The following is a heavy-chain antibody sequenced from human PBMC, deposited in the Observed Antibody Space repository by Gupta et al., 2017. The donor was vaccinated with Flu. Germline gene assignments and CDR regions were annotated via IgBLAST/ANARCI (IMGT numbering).Heavy chain of an antibody. CDR3: AREWGYYDFWSGYLVFDY. V-gene: IGHV4-34*01. CDR2: INHSGST. Sequence: QVQLQQWGAGLLKPSETLSLTCAVYGGSFSGYYWSWIRQPPGKGLEWIGEINHSGSTNYNPSLKSRVTISVDTSKNQFSLKLSSVTAADTAVYYCAREWGYYDFWSGYLVFDYWGQGTLVTVSS. J-gene: IGHJ4*02. CDR1: GGSFSGYY. D-gene: IGHD3-3*01.